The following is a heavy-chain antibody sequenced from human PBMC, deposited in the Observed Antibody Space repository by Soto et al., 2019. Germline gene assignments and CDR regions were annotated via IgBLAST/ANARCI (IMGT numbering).Heavy chain of an antibody. CDR1: GYTFTSYV. V-gene: IGHV1-8*01. CDR3: TGVPPNWVFYS. D-gene: IGHD7-27*01. J-gene: IGHJ5*01. Sequence: QVKLVQSGAEVKKPGASVTVSGKASGYTFTSYVINWVRQTAGQGLEWMGWMSPKTANTGYAQKFQGRVTMTRSTSISTAYIELISLTSEDTAVYYCTGVPPNWVFYSWGQGTPVTVAS. CDR2: MSPKTANT.